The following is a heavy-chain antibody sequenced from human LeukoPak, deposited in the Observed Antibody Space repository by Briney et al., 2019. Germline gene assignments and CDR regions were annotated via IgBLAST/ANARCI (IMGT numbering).Heavy chain of an antibody. CDR3: ANLYGDYPDY. V-gene: IGHV3-30*18. CDR1: GFTFGNYG. D-gene: IGHD4-17*01. J-gene: IGHJ4*02. CDR2: ISYDGSNE. Sequence: PGGSLRLSCAASGFTFGNYGMHWVRQAPGKGLEWVAVISYDGSNEYYADSVKGRFTISRDNSKNTLYLQMDSLRAEDTAVYYCANLYGDYPDYWGQGTLVTVSS.